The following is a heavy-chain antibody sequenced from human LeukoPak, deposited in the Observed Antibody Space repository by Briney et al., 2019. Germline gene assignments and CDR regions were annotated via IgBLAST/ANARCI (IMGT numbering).Heavy chain of an antibody. D-gene: IGHD5-24*01. J-gene: IGHJ2*01. V-gene: IGHV5-51*01. Sequence: GESLKISCKGSGYSFTSYWIGWVRQMPGKGLEWMGIIYPGDSDTRYSPSFQGQVTISADKSISTAYLQWSSLKASDTAMYYCASGRDGYKPYGYFDLWGRGTLVTVSS. CDR1: GYSFTSYW. CDR2: IYPGDSDT. CDR3: ASGRDGYKPYGYFDL.